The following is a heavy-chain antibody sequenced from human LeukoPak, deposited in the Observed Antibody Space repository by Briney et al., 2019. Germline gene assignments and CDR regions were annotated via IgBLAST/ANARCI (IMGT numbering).Heavy chain of an antibody. V-gene: IGHV3-13*05. D-gene: IGHD6-13*01. Sequence: GGSLRLSCAASGFTFSSYDMHWVRQGTGEGLEWVSTIGTAGDPYYPASVKGRFTISRENAKNSLYLQMNSLRAGDTAVYYCARSIAVPGSSHWYFDLWGRGTLVTVSS. CDR3: ARSIAVPGSSHWYFDL. CDR1: GFTFSSYD. CDR2: IGTAGDP. J-gene: IGHJ2*01.